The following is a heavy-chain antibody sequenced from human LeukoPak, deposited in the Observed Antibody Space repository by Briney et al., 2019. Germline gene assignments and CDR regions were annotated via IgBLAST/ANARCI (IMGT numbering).Heavy chain of an antibody. CDR1: GGSISSYY. Sequence: PSETLSLTCTVSGGSISSYYWSWIRQPPGKGLEWIGYFYYSGSTNYNPSLKSRVTISVDTSKNQFSLKLSSVTAADTAVYYCARLPIPGIAAAGIVYWGQGTLVTVSS. CDR3: ARLPIPGIAAAGIVY. D-gene: IGHD6-13*01. J-gene: IGHJ4*02. CDR2: FYYSGST. V-gene: IGHV4-59*08.